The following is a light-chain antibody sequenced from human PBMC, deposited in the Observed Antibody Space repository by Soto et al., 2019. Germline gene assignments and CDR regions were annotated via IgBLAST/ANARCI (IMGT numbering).Light chain of an antibody. CDR3: QQRFNSVT. CDR2: NAS. Sequence: IILTQSPATLSLSPGERATLSCRASQSVSIYLAWYQHRPGQAPRLLIYNASNRAAGIPARFSGSGSGTDFTLTISSLEPEDFAVCYCQQRFNSVTFGGGTKVEIK. J-gene: IGKJ4*01. CDR1: QSVSIY. V-gene: IGKV3-11*01.